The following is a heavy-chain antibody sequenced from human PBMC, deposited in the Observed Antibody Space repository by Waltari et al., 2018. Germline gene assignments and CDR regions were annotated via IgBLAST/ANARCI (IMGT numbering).Heavy chain of an antibody. CDR1: GGSISSYY. D-gene: IGHD3-22*01. CDR2: IYYSGST. V-gene: IGHV4-59*01. CDR3: AVTGGYDSSGYHDAFDI. J-gene: IGHJ3*02. Sequence: QVQLQESGPGLVKPSETLSLTCTVSGGSISSYYWSWIRQPPGKGLEWIGYIYYSGSTNYNPSLKSRVTNSVDTSKNQFSLKLSSVTAADTAVYYCAVTGGYDSSGYHDAFDIWGQGTMVTVSS.